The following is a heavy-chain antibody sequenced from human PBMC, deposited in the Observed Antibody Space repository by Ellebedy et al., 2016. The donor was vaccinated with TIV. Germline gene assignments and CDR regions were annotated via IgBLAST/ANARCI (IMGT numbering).Heavy chain of an antibody. CDR1: GGSISSYY. CDR3: ARETGYSGYRTGEFDP. J-gene: IGHJ5*02. Sequence: SETLSLTCTVSGGSISSYYWSWIRQPAGKGLEWIGRLYTSGTTNYTPSLRGRVTVSVDPSKNQFSLKLSSVTAADPPVYYCARETGYSGYRTGEFDPWGQGTLVTVSS. D-gene: IGHD5-12*01. CDR2: LYTSGTT. V-gene: IGHV4-4*07.